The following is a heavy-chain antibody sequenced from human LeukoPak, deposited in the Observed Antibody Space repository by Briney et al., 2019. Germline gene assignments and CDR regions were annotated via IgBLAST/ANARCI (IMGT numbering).Heavy chain of an antibody. CDR2: ISGSGGST. CDR3: ANLPGNYHDSSGYFS. D-gene: IGHD3-22*01. V-gene: IGHV3-23*01. Sequence: GGSLRLSCAASEFTFSSYGMHWVRQAPGKGLEWVSAISGSGGSTYYADSVKGRFTISRDNSKNTLYLQMNSLRAEDTAVYYCANLPGNYHDSSGYFSWGQGTLVTVSS. J-gene: IGHJ5*02. CDR1: EFTFSSYG.